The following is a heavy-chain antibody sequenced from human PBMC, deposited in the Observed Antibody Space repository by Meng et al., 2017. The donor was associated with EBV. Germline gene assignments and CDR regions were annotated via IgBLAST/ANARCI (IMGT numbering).Heavy chain of an antibody. CDR3: ARERPGGMATTPYFDY. Sequence: QGQLVQSGAEVKNPGSSVKVSCKASGGTFSSYAISWARQAPGQGLEWMGGIIPILGIANYAQKFQGRVTITADKSTSTAYMELSSLRSEDTAVYYCARERPGGMATTPYFDYWGQGTLVTVSS. J-gene: IGHJ4*02. CDR1: GGTFSSYA. D-gene: IGHD5-24*01. CDR2: IIPILGIA. V-gene: IGHV1-69*10.